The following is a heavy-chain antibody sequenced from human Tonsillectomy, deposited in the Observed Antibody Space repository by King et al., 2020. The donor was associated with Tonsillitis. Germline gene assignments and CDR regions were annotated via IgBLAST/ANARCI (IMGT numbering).Heavy chain of an antibody. V-gene: IGHV3-30*04. J-gene: IGHJ3*02. Sequence: VQLVESGGGVVQPGRSLRLSCAASGFTFSSYAMHWVRQAPGKGLEWVAVISYDGSNKYYADSVKGRFTISRDNSKNTLYLQMNSLRAEDTAVYYCARGVTYYYDSSGYYFGAFDIWGQGTMVTVSS. CDR3: ARGVTYYYDSSGYYFGAFDI. CDR1: GFTFSSYA. D-gene: IGHD3-22*01. CDR2: ISYDGSNK.